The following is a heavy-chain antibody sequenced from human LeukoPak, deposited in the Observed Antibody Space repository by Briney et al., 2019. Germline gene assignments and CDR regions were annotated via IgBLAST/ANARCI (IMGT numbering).Heavy chain of an antibody. J-gene: IGHJ4*02. CDR1: GFTFSSYW. CDR3: ANGDYYDSSGTFDY. CDR2: IKQDGNEK. V-gene: IGHV3-7*03. D-gene: IGHD3-22*01. Sequence: PGGSLRLSCTASGFTFSSYWMSWVRQAPGKGLEWVANIKQDGNEKYYVDSVKGRFTISRENDENSLYLQMNSLRAEDTAVYYCANGDYYDSSGTFDYWGQGTLVTVSS.